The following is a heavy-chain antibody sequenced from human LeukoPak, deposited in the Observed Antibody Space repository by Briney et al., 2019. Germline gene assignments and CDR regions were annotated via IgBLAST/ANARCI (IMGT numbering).Heavy chain of an antibody. CDR3: AKDKGYDFWTFFDY. CDR2: ISGSGGST. J-gene: IGHJ4*02. Sequence: GGSLRLSCAASGFTFSSYAMSWVRQAPGKGLEWVSAISGSGGSTYYADSVKGRFTISRDNSKNTLYLQMHSLRAEDTAVYYCAKDKGYDFWTFFDYWGQGTLVTVSS. D-gene: IGHD3-3*01. CDR1: GFTFSSYA. V-gene: IGHV3-23*01.